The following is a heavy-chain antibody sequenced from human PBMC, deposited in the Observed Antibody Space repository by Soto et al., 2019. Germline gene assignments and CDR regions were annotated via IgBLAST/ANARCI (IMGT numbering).Heavy chain of an antibody. V-gene: IGHV3-30*18. CDR3: AKSAGVLRYFDWLFRVDY. Sequence: GGSLRLSCAASGFTFSSYGMHWVRQAPGKGLEWVAVISSDGDNQYYADSVKGRFTISRDNSKNTLYLQMNSLRAEDTAVYYCAKSAGVLRYFDWLFRVDYWGQGTLVTVSS. CDR1: GFTFSSYG. CDR2: ISSDGDNQ. J-gene: IGHJ4*02. D-gene: IGHD3-9*01.